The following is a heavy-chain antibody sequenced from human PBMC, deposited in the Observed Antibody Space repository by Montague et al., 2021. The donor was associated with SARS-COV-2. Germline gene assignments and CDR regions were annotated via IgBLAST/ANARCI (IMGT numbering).Heavy chain of an antibody. V-gene: IGHV4-31*03. CDR1: GGSISCGDYF. CDR3: GRDLGGIDV. J-gene: IGHJ6*02. CDR2: IDKSGTN. D-gene: IGHD3-10*01. Sequence: TLSLTCTVSGGSISCGDYFWNWMRQHPGKGLEWSGNIDKSGTNQYTPSLKSRVSLSVDTTKNQFSLNLRSAAAADTALYYCGRDLGGIDVWGQGTTVIVSS.